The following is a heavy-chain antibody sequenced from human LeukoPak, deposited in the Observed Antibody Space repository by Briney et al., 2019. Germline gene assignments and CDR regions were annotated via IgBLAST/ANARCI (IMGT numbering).Heavy chain of an antibody. CDR2: VNPTSGGT. Sequence: ASVKVSCKASGYTFTGYYMHWVRQAPGQGLEWMGWVNPTSGGTNYAQKFQGRVTMTRDTSITTAYMDLSSLTSDDTALYYCARALTRYSTAWYGYWGQGTLVTVSS. CDR3: ARALTRYSTAWYGY. CDR1: GYTFTGYY. J-gene: IGHJ4*02. V-gene: IGHV1-2*02. D-gene: IGHD6-19*01.